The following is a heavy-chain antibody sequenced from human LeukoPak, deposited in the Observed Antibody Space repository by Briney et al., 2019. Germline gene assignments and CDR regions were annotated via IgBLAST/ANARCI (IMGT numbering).Heavy chain of an antibody. CDR1: GFTFSSYA. V-gene: IGHV3-23*01. J-gene: IGHJ1*01. CDR2: ISGSGGST. Sequence: GGSLRLSCAASGFTFSSYAMSWVRQAPGKGLEWVSAISGSGGSTYYADSVKGRFTISRDNSKNTLYLQMNSLRAEDTAVNYCANTYYYDSSGYLEYFQHWGQGTLVTVSS. D-gene: IGHD3-22*01. CDR3: ANTYYYDSSGYLEYFQH.